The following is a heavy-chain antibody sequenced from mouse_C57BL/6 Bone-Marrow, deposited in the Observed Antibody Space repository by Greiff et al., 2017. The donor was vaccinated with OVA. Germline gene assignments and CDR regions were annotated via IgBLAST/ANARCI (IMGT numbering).Heavy chain of an antibody. CDR3: ERLRRGYYFDY. V-gene: IGHV1-4*01. Sequence: QVQLQQSGAELARPGASVKMSCTASGYTFTSYTMPWVKQRPEQGLEWIGYINPSSGYTKYTQKFQDKATLTADTSSSTTSMQLSSLTSEDSAVDDCERLRRGYYFDYWGQGTTLTVSS. CDR2: INPSSGYT. CDR1: GYTFTSYT. D-gene: IGHD2-12*01. J-gene: IGHJ2*01.